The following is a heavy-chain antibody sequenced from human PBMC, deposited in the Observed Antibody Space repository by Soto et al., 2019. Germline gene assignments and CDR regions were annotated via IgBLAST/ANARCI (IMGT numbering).Heavy chain of an antibody. CDR1: GCTVSSYA. CDR3: ARGKDIVVVPAANDYYYGMDV. D-gene: IGHD2-2*01. Sequence: GASVKVSCKASGCTVSSYAISCVRRAPGQVLEWMGGIIPIFGTANYAQKFQGRVTITADKSTSTAYMELSSLRSEDTAVYYCARGKDIVVVPAANDYYYGMDVWGQGTTVTVSS. CDR2: IIPIFGTA. J-gene: IGHJ6*02. V-gene: IGHV1-69*06.